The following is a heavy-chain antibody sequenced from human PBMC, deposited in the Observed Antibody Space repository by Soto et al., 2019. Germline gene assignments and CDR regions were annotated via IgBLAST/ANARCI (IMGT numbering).Heavy chain of an antibody. Sequence: GSLRLSCAASGFTFSSYAMSWVRQAPGKGLEWVSAISGSGGSTYYADSVKGRFTISRDNSKNTLYLQMNSLRAEDTAVYYCAKVGYYDILTGYAGYYYYYYGMDVWGQGTTVTVSS. D-gene: IGHD3-9*01. J-gene: IGHJ6*02. V-gene: IGHV3-23*01. CDR3: AKVGYYDILTGYAGYYYYYYGMDV. CDR2: ISGSGGST. CDR1: GFTFSSYA.